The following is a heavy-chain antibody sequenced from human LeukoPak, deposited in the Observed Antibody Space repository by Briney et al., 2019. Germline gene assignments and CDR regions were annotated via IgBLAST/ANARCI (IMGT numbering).Heavy chain of an antibody. V-gene: IGHV3-30*02. CDR1: GFTFSSYG. Sequence: GGSLRPSCAASGFTFSSYGMHWVRQAPGKGLEWVAFIRYDGSNKYYADSVKGRFTISRDNSKDTLYLQMNSLRAEDTAVYYCANGLSSGFDYWGQGTLVTVSS. J-gene: IGHJ4*02. D-gene: IGHD3-22*01. CDR2: IRYDGSNK. CDR3: ANGLSSGFDY.